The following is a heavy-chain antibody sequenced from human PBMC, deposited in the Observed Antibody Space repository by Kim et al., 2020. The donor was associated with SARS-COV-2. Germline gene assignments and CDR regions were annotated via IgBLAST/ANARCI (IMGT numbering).Heavy chain of an antibody. J-gene: IGHJ4*02. V-gene: IGHV1-69*13. D-gene: IGHD1-26*01. CDR3: ARDPMSGSPHFDY. CDR1: GGTFNTYA. CDR2: IIAMFATA. Sequence: SVKVSCKASGGTFNTYAFSWVRQAPGQGLEWMGGIIAMFATAKYAQRFRGRVTITADESTSTAYMELSSLTSEDTAVYYCARDPMSGSPHFDYWGQGTLVAVSS.